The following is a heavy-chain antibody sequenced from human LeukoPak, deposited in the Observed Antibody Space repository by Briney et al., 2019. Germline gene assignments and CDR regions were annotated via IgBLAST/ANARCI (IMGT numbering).Heavy chain of an antibody. V-gene: IGHV4-59*01. CDR1: GGSISIYY. CDR3: ARSITIFGVVIIPECYWYFDL. D-gene: IGHD3-3*01. Sequence: SETLSLTCTVSGGSISIYYWSWIRQPPGKGLEWIGYIYYSGSTNYNPSLKSRVTISVDTSKNQFSLKLSSVTAADTAVYYCARSITIFGVVIIPECYWYFDLWGRGTLVTVSS. J-gene: IGHJ2*01. CDR2: IYYSGST.